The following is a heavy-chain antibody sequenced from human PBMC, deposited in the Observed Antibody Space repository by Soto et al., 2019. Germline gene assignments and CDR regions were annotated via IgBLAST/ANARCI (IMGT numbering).Heavy chain of an antibody. CDR3: AKDEVLVVAVARDYYGMDV. CDR1: GFTFSSYG. CDR2: ISYDGNNK. J-gene: IGHJ6*02. V-gene: IGHV3-30*18. D-gene: IGHD2-15*01. Sequence: QVQLVESGGGVVQPGRSLRVSCAASGFTFSSYGMHWVRQAPGKGLEWVAVISYDGNNKYYADSVKGRFTISRDNSKNTLDLQMNSLRAEDTAVYYCAKDEVLVVAVARDYYGMDVWGQGTTDTVSS.